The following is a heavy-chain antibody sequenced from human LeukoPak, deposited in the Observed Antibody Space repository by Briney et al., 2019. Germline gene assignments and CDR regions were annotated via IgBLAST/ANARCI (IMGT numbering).Heavy chain of an antibody. J-gene: IGHJ4*02. V-gene: IGHV3-7*04. CDR1: GFTFSSYW. Sequence: GGSLRLSCAASGFTFSSYWMSWVRQAPGKGLEWVANIKQDGSEKYYVDSVKGRFTISRDNAKNSLYLQMNSLRAEDTAVYYCARAYDFWSGYYFWWGQGTLVTVSS. CDR2: IKQDGSEK. D-gene: IGHD3-3*01. CDR3: ARAYDFWSGYYFW.